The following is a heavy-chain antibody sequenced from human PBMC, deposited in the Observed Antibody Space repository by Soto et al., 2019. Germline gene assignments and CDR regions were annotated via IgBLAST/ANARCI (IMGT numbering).Heavy chain of an antibody. CDR1: GFTFSSYS. CDR2: ITSSSGYI. V-gene: IGHV3-21*01. D-gene: IGHD3-10*01. Sequence: EVQLVESGGGLVKPGGSLRLSCVASGFTFSSYSMSWVRQAPGKGLEWVSSITSSSGYIYYADLVKGRFTISRDNAKNSLYLQMSSLRAEDTAVYYCARVDYYGSGSYLGNYGMDVWGQGTTVTVSS. CDR3: ARVDYYGSGSYLGNYGMDV. J-gene: IGHJ6*02.